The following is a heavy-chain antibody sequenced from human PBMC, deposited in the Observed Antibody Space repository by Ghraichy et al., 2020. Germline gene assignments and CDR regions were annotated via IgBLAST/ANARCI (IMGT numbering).Heavy chain of an antibody. J-gene: IGHJ4*02. CDR2: ISRSGGTT. Sequence: ETLSLTCAASGFTFSSYAMSWVRQAPGKGLEWVSAISRSGGTTSYADSVKGRFTISRDNSRNTLYLQMNSLRAEDTAVYYCAKDYPVRALRDYFDYWGQGTLVTVSS. CDR1: GFTFSSYA. V-gene: IGHV3-23*01. D-gene: IGHD3-10*01. CDR3: AKDYPVRALRDYFDY.